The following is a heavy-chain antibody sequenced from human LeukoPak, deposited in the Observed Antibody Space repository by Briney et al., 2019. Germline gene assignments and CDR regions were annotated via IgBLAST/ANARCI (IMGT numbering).Heavy chain of an antibody. CDR2: FDPDDGET. D-gene: IGHD1-26*01. J-gene: IGHJ4*02. CDR3: ATGTSGSYYVGIVRPIDY. Sequence: GASVKVSCKVSEYTLTELPIHWVRQAPGKGLEWMGGFDPDDGETVYAQMFQGRVTMTEDTSSDTASMELSSLRSEDTAVYYCATGTSGSYYVGIVRPIDYWGQGTLVTVSS. V-gene: IGHV1-24*01. CDR1: EYTLTELP.